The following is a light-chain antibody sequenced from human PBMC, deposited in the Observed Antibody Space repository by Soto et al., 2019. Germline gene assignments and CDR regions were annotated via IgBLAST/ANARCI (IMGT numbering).Light chain of an antibody. CDR3: QQYGSSPIT. CDR1: QSFSSSY. J-gene: IGKJ5*01. CDR2: DAS. Sequence: EIGLTQSPGTLSLSPGERATLSCRASQSFSSSYLAWYQQKPGQAPRLLIYDASSRATGIPDRFSGSGSGTDVTLTISRLEPEDFAVYYCQQYGSSPITFGQGTRLDIK. V-gene: IGKV3-20*01.